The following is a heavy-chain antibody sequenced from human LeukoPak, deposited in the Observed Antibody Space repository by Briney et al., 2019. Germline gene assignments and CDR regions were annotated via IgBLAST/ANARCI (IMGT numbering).Heavy chain of an antibody. CDR1: GDSISSGVYY. Sequence: SETLSLTCTVSGDSISSGVYYWSWIRQHPGKGLEWIGYIYYSGSTYYNPSLKSRVTISVDTSKNQFSLKLGSVTAADTAVYYCARGYLGGYSYGRNNWFDPWGQGTLVTVSS. CDR2: IYYSGST. J-gene: IGHJ5*02. V-gene: IGHV4-31*03. D-gene: IGHD5-18*01. CDR3: ARGYLGGYSYGRNNWFDP.